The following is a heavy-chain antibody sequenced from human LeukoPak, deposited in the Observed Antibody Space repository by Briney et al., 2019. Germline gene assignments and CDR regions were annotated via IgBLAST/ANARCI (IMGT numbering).Heavy chain of an antibody. CDR2: IIPIFGTA. V-gene: IGHV1-69*13. CDR1: GGTFSSYA. CDR3: ARDIVPYQGHYYFDY. Sequence: SVKVSCKASGGTFSSYAISWVRQAPGQGLEWMGGIIPIFGTANYAQKFQGRVTITADESTSTAYMELSSLRSEDTAVYYCARDIVPYQGHYYFDYWGQGILVAVSS. J-gene: IGHJ4*02. D-gene: IGHD2-8*01.